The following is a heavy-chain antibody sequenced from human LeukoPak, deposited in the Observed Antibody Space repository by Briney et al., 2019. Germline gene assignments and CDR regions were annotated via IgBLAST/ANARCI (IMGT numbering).Heavy chain of an antibody. D-gene: IGHD3-22*01. CDR3: AITMIVGRCYFDY. CDR2: TYYSGST. J-gene: IGHJ4*02. CDR1: GGSISSSSYY. Sequence: SETLSLTCNVSGGSISSSSYYWGWIRQPPGKGLEGIGGTYYSGSTYYNQSLKSRVTISVDTSKNQFSLQLSSVTAADTAVYYCAITMIVGRCYFDYGGQGTLVSVSS. V-gene: IGHV4-39*01.